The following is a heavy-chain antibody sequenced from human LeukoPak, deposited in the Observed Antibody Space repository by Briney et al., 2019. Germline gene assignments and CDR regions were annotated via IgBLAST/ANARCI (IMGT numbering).Heavy chain of an antibody. D-gene: IGHD1-26*01. V-gene: IGHV4-34*01. Sequence: SETLSLTCAVYGGSFSGYYWSWIRQPPGKGLEWIGEINHSGSTNYNPSLKSRVTISVDTSKNQFSLKLSSVTAADTAVYYCARRIVGATRPGFDYWGQGTLVTVSS. CDR1: GGSFSGYY. CDR3: ARRIVGATRPGFDY. CDR2: INHSGST. J-gene: IGHJ4*02.